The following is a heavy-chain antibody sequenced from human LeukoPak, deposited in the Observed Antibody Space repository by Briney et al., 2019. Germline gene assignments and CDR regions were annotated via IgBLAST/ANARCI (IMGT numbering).Heavy chain of an antibody. CDR3: ARYGLLGISEINGFDN. CDR2: MYYGGST. D-gene: IGHD2-15*01. V-gene: IGHV4-39*07. Sequence: GSLRLSCAASGFSFSSYAMSWVRQPPGKGLEWIGSMYYGGSTYYNPSIKSRVTMSLDTSENQLSLKLSSVTAADTAVYYCARYGLLGISEINGFDNWGQGTMVTVSS. CDR1: GFSFSSYA. J-gene: IGHJ3*02.